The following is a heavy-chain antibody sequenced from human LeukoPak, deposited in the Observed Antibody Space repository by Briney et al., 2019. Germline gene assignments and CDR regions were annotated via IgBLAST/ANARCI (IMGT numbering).Heavy chain of an antibody. Sequence: GGSLRLSCAASGFTFSSYWMSWVRQAPGKGLEWVANIKQDGSEKYSKNSLYLQMNSLRAEDTAVYYCARSQGPYYYYYGMDVGGKGPRVPV. CDR1: GFTFSSYW. J-gene: IGHJ6*04. V-gene: IGHV3-7*01. CDR2: IKQDGSEK. CDR3: ARSQGPYYYYYGMDV.